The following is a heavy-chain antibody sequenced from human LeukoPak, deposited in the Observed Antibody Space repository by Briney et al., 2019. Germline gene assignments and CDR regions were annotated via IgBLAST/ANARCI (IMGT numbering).Heavy chain of an antibody. J-gene: IGHJ4*02. V-gene: IGHV3-7*01. CDR1: GFTFSSYW. Sequence: GGSLRLSCAASGFTFSSYWMSWVRQAPGKGLEWVANIQQGGSEKYYVDSVKGRFTISRDNARNSLYLQMNSLRTEDTSVYYCAPHCSSASCPDYWGQGTLVTVSS. D-gene: IGHD2-2*01. CDR3: APHCSSASCPDY. CDR2: IQQGGSEK.